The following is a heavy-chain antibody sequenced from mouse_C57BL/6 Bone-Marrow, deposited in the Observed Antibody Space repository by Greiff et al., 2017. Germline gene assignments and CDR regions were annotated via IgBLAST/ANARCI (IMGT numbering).Heavy chain of an antibody. V-gene: IGHV14-4*01. CDR3: TSYYFRDY. Sequence: EVQLQQSGAELVRPGASVKLSCTASGFNIKDDYMHWVKQRPEPGLEWIGWIDPENGDTEYASKFQGKATITADTSSHTAYLQLSSLTSEDTAVYYCTSYYFRDYWGQGTSVTVSS. CDR2: IDPENGDT. J-gene: IGHJ4*01. CDR1: GFNIKDDY.